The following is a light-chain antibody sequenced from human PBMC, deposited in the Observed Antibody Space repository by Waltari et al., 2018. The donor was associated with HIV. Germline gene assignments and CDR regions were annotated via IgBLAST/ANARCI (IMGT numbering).Light chain of an antibody. V-gene: IGLV2-14*01. CDR2: EVS. J-gene: IGLJ2*01. CDR1: SSDVGGYTY. CDR3: SSYTGSSTLV. Sequence: QSALTQPASVSGSPGQSITISCTGTSSDVGGYTYVSWYHQHPGKAPKLKIYEVSNRPSGVSNRCSGSKSGNTASRTISGLQAEDEADYYCSSYTGSSTLVFGGGTELTVL.